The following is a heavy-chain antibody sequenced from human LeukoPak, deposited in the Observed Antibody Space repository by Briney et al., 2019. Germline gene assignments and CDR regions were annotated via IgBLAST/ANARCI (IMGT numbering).Heavy chain of an antibody. CDR3: ARIRREMATTSFDY. D-gene: IGHD5-24*01. J-gene: IGHJ4*02. CDR2: IYYSGST. CDR1: GGSISSGGYY. Sequence: SETLSLTCTVSGGSISSGGYYWSWIRQHPGKGLEWIGYIYYSGSTYYNPSLKSRVTISVDTSKNQFSLKLSFVTAAGTAVYYCARIRREMATTSFDYWGQGTLVTVSS. V-gene: IGHV4-31*03.